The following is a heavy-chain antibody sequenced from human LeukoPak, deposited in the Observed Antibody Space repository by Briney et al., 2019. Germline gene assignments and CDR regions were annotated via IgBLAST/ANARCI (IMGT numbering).Heavy chain of an antibody. CDR1: GGSISSSSYY. J-gene: IGHJ4*02. CDR2: IYYSGST. CDR3: ARYSYGGGYFDY. D-gene: IGHD5-18*01. Sequence: PSEALSLTCAVSGGSISSSSYYWGWIRQPPGKGLEWIGSIYYSGSTYYNPSLKSRVTISVDTSKNQFSLKLSSVTAADTAVYYCARYSYGGGYFDYWGQGTLVTVSS. V-gene: IGHV4-39*07.